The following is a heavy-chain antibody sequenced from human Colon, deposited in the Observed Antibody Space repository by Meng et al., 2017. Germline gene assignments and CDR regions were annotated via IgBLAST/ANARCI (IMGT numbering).Heavy chain of an antibody. J-gene: IGHJ4*02. Sequence: GGPLRLSCVASGFIFGDYEMNWVRQAPGKGLEWVSYISIGGGTIYYADSVKGRFTISRDNGRNSLYLQMNSLRAKDTAIYYCARDPGASYCGGDCLDYWGQGSLVTVSS. CDR1: GFIFGDYE. V-gene: IGHV3-48*03. CDR2: ISIGGGTI. CDR3: ARDPGASYCGGDCLDY. D-gene: IGHD2-21*02.